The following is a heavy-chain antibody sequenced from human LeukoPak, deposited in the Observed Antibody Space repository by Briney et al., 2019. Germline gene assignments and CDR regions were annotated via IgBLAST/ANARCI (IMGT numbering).Heavy chain of an antibody. CDR2: ISGSGGST. J-gene: IGHJ4*02. CDR3: AKDLPFDY. V-gene: IGHV3-23*01. CDR1: GFTFENYL. Sequence: GGSLRLSCAASGFTFENYLMGWVRQAPGKGLEWVSAISGSGGSTYYADSVKGRFTISKDNSKNTPYLQMNSLRAEDTAVYYCAKDLPFDYWGQGTLVTVSS.